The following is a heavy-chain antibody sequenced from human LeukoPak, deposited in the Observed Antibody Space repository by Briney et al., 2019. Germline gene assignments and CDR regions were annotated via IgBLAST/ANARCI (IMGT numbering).Heavy chain of an antibody. CDR3: ARAYCSGGSCYSEATFDY. J-gene: IGHJ4*02. Sequence: AASVKVSYKASGYTFTSYGISWVRQAPGQGLEWMGWISAYNGSTNYAQKLQGRVTMTTDTSTSTAYMELRSLRSDDTAVYYCARAYCSGGSCYSEATFDYWGQGTLVTVSS. CDR1: GYTFTSYG. D-gene: IGHD2-15*01. V-gene: IGHV1-18*01. CDR2: ISAYNGST.